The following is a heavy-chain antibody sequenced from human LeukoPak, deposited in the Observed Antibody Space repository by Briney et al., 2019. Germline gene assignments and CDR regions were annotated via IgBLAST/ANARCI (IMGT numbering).Heavy chain of an antibody. CDR2: ISGSGGST. J-gene: IGHJ4*02. D-gene: IGHD3-10*01. CDR1: GFTFSSYA. Sequence: PGGSLRLSCAASGFTFSSYAMSWVRQAPGNGLEWDSAISGSGGSTYYADSVKGRFTISRDNSKNTLYLQMNSLRAEDTAVYYCAKRDSHYGWGSYHLDYWGQGTLVTVSS. V-gene: IGHV3-23*01. CDR3: AKRDSHYGWGSYHLDY.